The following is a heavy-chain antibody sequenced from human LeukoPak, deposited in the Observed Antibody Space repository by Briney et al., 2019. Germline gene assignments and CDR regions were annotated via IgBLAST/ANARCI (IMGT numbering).Heavy chain of an antibody. J-gene: IGHJ5*02. V-gene: IGHV4-38-2*02. D-gene: IGHD2-2*01. CDR3: ARDYIVVVPAATYIWFDP. Sequence: SEPLSLTCAVSGYSISSGYYWGWIRQPPGKGLEWIGSYYHSGSTYYNPSLKSRVTISVDTSKNQFSLKLSSVTAADTAVYYCARDYIVVVPAATYIWFDPWGQGTLVTVSS. CDR1: GYSISSGYY. CDR2: YYHSGST.